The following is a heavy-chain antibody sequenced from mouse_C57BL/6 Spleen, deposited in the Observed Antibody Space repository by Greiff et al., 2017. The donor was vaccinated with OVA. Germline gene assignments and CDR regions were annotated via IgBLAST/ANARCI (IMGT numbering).Heavy chain of an antibody. CDR2: ISSGGSYT. J-gene: IGHJ1*03. V-gene: IGHV5-6*01. CDR3: ARPGTIRYFDV. Sequence: DVHLVESGGDLVKPGGSLKLSCAASGFTFSSYGMSWVRQTPDKRLEWVATISSGGSYTYYPDSVKGRFTISRDNAKNTLYLQMSSLKSEDTAMYYCARPGTIRYFDVWGTGTTVTVSS. CDR1: GFTFSSYG. D-gene: IGHD4-1*01.